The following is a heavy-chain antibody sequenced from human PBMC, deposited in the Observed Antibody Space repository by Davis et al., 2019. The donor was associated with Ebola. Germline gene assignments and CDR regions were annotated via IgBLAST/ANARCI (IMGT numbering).Heavy chain of an antibody. CDR2: ISTYNGNT. CDR3: AREEGAIAAAGLGHY. V-gene: IGHV1-18*04. CDR1: GYTFTGYY. J-gene: IGHJ4*02. Sequence: ASVKVSCKASGYTFTGYYMHWVRQAPGQGLEWMGWISTYNGNTFYSQKFQGRVTMTTDTSTSTAYMELRSLRSDDTAVYYCAREEGAIAAAGLGHYWGQGTLVTVSS. D-gene: IGHD6-13*01.